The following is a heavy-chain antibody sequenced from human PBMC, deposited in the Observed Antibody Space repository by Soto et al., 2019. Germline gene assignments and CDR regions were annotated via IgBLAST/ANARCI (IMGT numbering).Heavy chain of an antibody. D-gene: IGHD3-10*01. CDR2: ISSSSSYT. Sequence: QVQLVESGGGLVKPGGSLRLSCAASGFTFSDYYMSWIRQAPGKGLEWVSYISSSSSYTNYADSVKGRFTISRDNAKNSLYLQRNSLRAEDTAVYYCARDQAMVRGANNWFDPWGQGTLVTVSS. J-gene: IGHJ5*02. CDR1: GFTFSDYY. V-gene: IGHV3-11*05. CDR3: ARDQAMVRGANNWFDP.